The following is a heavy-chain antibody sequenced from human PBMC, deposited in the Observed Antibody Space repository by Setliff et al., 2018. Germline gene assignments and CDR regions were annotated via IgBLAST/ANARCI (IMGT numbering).Heavy chain of an antibody. CDR2: MYYSGST. V-gene: IGHV4-59*01. J-gene: IGHJ6*03. CDR1: GGSISSYY. Sequence: SETLSLTCTVSGGSISSYYWSWIRQPPGKGLEWIGYMYYSGSTNHNPSFKSRVTISVDTSKNQFSLKLSSVTAADTAVYYCARAPPSSGWTPRGYYYYYMDVWGKGTTVTV. CDR3: ARAPPSSGWTPRGYYYYYMDV. D-gene: IGHD6-19*01.